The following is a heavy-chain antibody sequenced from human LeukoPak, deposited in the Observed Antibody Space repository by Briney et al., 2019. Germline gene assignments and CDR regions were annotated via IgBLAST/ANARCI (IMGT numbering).Heavy chain of an antibody. Sequence: PSETLSLTCTVSGGSISSSSYYWSWIRQPPGKGLEWIGEINHSGSTNYNPSLKSRVTISVDTSKNQFSLKLSSVTAADTAVYYCARAGSSTSVGLDYWGQGTLVTVSS. CDR3: ARAGSSTSVGLDY. D-gene: IGHD2-2*01. V-gene: IGHV4-39*07. CDR2: INHSGST. J-gene: IGHJ4*02. CDR1: GGSISSSSYY.